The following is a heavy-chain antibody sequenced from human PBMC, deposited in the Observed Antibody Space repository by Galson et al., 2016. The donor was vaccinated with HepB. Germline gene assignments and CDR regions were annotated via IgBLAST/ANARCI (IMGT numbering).Heavy chain of an antibody. CDR2: INPHSGVT. CDR3: ARAGLLWAGELPYYYYGMDV. V-gene: IGHV1-2*04. D-gene: IGHD3-10*01. Sequence: SVKVSCKASGYTFAGYYMNWVRRAPGQGLEWMGWINPHSGVTNYAQKFQDWVTMTTDTSSNTAYLELKRLKSDDTAVYFCARAGLLWAGELPYYYYGMDVWWQRTTVTVSS. CDR1: GYTFAGYY. J-gene: IGHJ6*01.